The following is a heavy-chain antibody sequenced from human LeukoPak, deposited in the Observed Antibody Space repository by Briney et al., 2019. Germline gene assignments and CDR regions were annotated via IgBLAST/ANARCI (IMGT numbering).Heavy chain of an antibody. V-gene: IGHV4-39*01. CDR2: IYYSGST. D-gene: IGHD6-13*01. Sequence: KPSETLSLTCTVSGGSISSSSYYWGWIRQPPGKGLEWIGSIYYSGSTYYNPSLKSRVTISVDTSKNQFSLKLSSVTAADTAVYYWARGSSSLDYFDYWGQGTLVTVSS. CDR1: GGSISSSSYY. CDR3: ARGSSSLDYFDY. J-gene: IGHJ4*02.